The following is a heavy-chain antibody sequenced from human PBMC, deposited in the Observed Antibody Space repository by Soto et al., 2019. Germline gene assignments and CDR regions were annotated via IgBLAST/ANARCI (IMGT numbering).Heavy chain of an antibody. Sequence: QVQLQESGPGLVKPSQTLSLTCTVSGGSISSGDYYWSWIRQPPGKGLEWIGYIYYSGSTYYNPSLKSRVTISVDTSKNQFSLKLSSVTAADTAVYYCARDAGYCSGGSCYSCYYGMDVWGQGTTVTVSS. CDR2: IYYSGST. D-gene: IGHD2-15*01. V-gene: IGHV4-30-4*01. CDR3: ARDAGYCSGGSCYSCYYGMDV. J-gene: IGHJ6*02. CDR1: GGSISSGDYY.